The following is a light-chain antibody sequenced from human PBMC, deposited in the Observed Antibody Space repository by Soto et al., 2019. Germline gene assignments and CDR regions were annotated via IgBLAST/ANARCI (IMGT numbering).Light chain of an antibody. CDR2: GNN. J-gene: IGLJ3*02. V-gene: IGLV1-47*01. CDR3: AVWDDSLSGLV. Sequence: QSVLTQPPSASGTPGQTVTISSSGSSSNIGSNYVFWYQHLPGTAPKLLIYGNNQRPSGVPDRFSGSRSGTSASLAISGLRPEDEADYYCAVWDDSLSGLVFGGGTQLTVL. CDR1: SSNIGSNY.